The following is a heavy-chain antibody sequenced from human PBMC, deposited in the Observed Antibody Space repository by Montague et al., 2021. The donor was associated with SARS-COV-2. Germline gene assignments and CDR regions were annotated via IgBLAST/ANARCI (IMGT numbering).Heavy chain of an antibody. D-gene: IGHD3-22*01. CDR3: ARGGATYYYDTSGYVNAFDN. CDR1: GDSISTYY. Sequence: SETLSLTCTVSGDSISTYYWSWIRQPPGKGLEWIGYIYYNGYTNYNPSLKSRVTISVDTSKNQFSLRLSSVTAADTAVYFCARGGATYYYDTSGYVNAFDNWAKGQWTPALQ. J-gene: IGHJ3*02. V-gene: IGHV4-59*01. CDR2: IYYNGYT.